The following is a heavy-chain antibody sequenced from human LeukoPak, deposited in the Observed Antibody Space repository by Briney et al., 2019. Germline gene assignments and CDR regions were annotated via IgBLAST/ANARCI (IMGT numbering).Heavy chain of an antibody. J-gene: IGHJ5*02. CDR2: IYHSGRT. CDR1: GXSISSDY. Sequence: PSETLSLTCTVSGXSISSDYWNWIRQPPGKGLEWIGYIYHSGRTNYNPSLKSRVTISVDPSKAQFSLKLSSVTAADTAVYYCARDQEEDEGVWFDPWGQGTLVTVSS. V-gene: IGHV4-59*01. D-gene: IGHD3-10*01. CDR3: ARDQEEDEGVWFDP.